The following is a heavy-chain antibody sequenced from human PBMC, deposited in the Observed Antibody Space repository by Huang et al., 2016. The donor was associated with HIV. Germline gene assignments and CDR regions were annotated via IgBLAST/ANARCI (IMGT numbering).Heavy chain of an antibody. D-gene: IGHD3-22*01. Sequence: EVQLVESGGGLVQPGGSLRLSCAASGFTFSSYWIHWVRQAPGKGVVGVSRINSAGSRSGYADSVKGRFTISRDNAKNTLYLQMNSLRAEDTAVYYCVRDPRIQSWLNYFDYWGQGTLVSVSS. V-gene: IGHV3-74*01. J-gene: IGHJ4*02. CDR3: VRDPRIQSWLNYFDY. CDR1: GFTFSSYW. CDR2: INSAGSRS.